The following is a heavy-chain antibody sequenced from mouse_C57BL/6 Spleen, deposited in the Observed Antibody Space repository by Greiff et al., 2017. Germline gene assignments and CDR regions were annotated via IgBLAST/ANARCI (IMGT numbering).Heavy chain of an antibody. V-gene: IGHV1-53*01. Sequence: VQLQQPGTELVKPGASVKLSCKASGYTFTSYWMHWVKQRPGQGLEWIGNINPSNGGTNYNEKFKSKATLTVDKSSSTAYMQRSSLTSEDSAVYYCASGNNDYDVCWFADWGQGTLVTVSA. CDR2: INPSNGGT. CDR3: ASGNNDYDVCWFAD. D-gene: IGHD2-4*01. J-gene: IGHJ3*01. CDR1: GYTFTSYW.